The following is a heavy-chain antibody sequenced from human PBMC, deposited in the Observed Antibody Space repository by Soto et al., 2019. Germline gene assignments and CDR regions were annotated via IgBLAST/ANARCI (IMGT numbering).Heavy chain of an antibody. CDR1: GYTFTSYD. V-gene: IGHV1-8*01. CDR3: ASAISGPDY. J-gene: IGHJ4*02. CDR2: MNPNSGHT. Sequence: ASVKISCTASGYTFTSYDITWVRQATGQGLEWMGWMNPNSGHTGYAQKFQGRVTMTTITSITTAYMELSSLGSDDTAVYYCASAISGPDYWREGTPFTVSS.